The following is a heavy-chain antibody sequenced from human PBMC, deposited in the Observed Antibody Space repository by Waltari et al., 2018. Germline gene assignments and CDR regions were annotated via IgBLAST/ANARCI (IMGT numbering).Heavy chain of an antibody. Sequence: EVQLVESGGGLIQPGGSLRLPCEVSGLTFSRIYMSWVRQAPGKGLGWVSISYSGDNRYYADSVKGRFAISRDNSKNTVYLHMNSLTVEDTAVYYCAKYSGYDFDYWGQGTLVTVSS. CDR1: GLTFSRIY. D-gene: IGHD5-12*01. J-gene: IGHJ4*02. V-gene: IGHV3-53*01. CDR3: AKYSGYDFDY. CDR2: SYSGDNR.